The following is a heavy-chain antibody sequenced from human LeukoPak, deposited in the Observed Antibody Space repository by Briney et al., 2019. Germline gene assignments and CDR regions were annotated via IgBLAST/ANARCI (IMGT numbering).Heavy chain of an antibody. Sequence: SETLSLTCSVSGGSVSSSTYYWGWIRQPPGKGLEWIGSMYHGGSTYYNPSLKSRVTISVDTSKNQFSLKLSSVTAADTAVYYCARSYYYAHYYFDYWGQGTLVTVSS. CDR3: ARSYYYAHYYFDY. CDR2: MYHGGST. D-gene: IGHD3-10*01. CDR1: GGSVSSSTYY. J-gene: IGHJ4*02. V-gene: IGHV4-39*01.